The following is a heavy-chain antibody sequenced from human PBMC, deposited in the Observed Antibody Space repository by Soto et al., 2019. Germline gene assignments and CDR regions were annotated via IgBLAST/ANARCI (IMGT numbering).Heavy chain of an antibody. D-gene: IGHD2-2*01. Sequence: QVQLVQSGAEVKKPGASVKVSCKASGYTFTNHDINWMRQATGQGLEWMGWMNPNSGHTNYAQKFQGRVTMTRDTPISTAYMELTSLRSEDTAIYYCASDMSTTWGQGTLVTVSS. J-gene: IGHJ5*02. CDR1: GYTFTNHD. CDR2: MNPNSGHT. V-gene: IGHV1-8*01. CDR3: ASDMSTT.